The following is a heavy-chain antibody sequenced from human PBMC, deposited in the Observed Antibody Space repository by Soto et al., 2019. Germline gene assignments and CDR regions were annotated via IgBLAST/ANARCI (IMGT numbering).Heavy chain of an antibody. D-gene: IGHD4-17*01. CDR2: VHYSGST. V-gene: IGHV4-39*01. J-gene: IGHJ4*02. CDR1: VGSISVSSYY. Sequence: PSETLSLTCTVSVGSISVSSYYWGWIRQPPGKGLECIGSVHYSGSTDYNPSLKSRVTISVDTSKNQFSLKLTSVTAADTAVYFCASFSGATYGDYGGGINYWGQGTMVTVSS. CDR3: ASFSGATYGDYGGGINY.